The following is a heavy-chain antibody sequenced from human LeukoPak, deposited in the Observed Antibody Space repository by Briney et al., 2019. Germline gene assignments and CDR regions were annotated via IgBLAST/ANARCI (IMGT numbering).Heavy chain of an antibody. CDR2: IYYSGST. Sequence: SETLSLTCTVSGGSISSSSYYWGWIRQPPGKGLEWIGSIYYSGSTYYNPSLKSRVTISVDTSKNQFSLKLSSVTAADTAVYYCARAGGAAAGRLDYWGQGTLVTVSS. V-gene: IGHV4-39*07. CDR1: GGSISSSSYY. J-gene: IGHJ4*02. D-gene: IGHD6-13*01. CDR3: ARAGGAAAGRLDY.